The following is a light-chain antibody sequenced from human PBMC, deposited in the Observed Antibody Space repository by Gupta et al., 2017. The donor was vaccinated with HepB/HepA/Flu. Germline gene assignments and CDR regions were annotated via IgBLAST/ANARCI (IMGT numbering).Light chain of an antibody. Sequence: QSVLTQPPSVSAPPGQMVTISCSGSSSNIGNNYVSWYQQLPGTAPKLLIYDNNKRPSGIPDRCSGSKSGTSATLGITGLQTGDEADDDCGTWDNRRSAVVFGGGTKLTVL. CDR1: SSNIGNNY. CDR3: GTWDNRRSAVV. V-gene: IGLV1-51*01. J-gene: IGLJ2*01. CDR2: DNN.